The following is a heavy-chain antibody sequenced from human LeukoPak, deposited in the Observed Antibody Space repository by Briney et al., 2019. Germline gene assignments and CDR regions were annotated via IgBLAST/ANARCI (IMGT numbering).Heavy chain of an antibody. CDR1: GGSISSYY. V-gene: IGHV4-59*01. D-gene: IGHD3-3*01. J-gene: IGHJ4*02. CDR2: IYYSGST. CDR3: ARGRFLDTYYFDY. Sequence: SETLSLTCTVSGGSISSYYWSWIRQPPGKGLEWIGYIYYSGSTNYNPSLKSRVTISVDTSKNQFSLKLSSVTAGDTAVYYCARGRFLDTYYFDYWGQGTLVTVSS.